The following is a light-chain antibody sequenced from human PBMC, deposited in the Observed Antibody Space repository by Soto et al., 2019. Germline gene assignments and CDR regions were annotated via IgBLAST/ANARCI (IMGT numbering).Light chain of an antibody. J-gene: IGLJ1*01. V-gene: IGLV1-51*01. CDR3: ATWDDSLKGYV. CDR2: DNY. CDR1: SSNIGNNY. Sequence: QSVLTQPPSVSATPGQKVTISCSGSSSNIGNNYVSWYQQFPGAAPKLLIYDNYWRPSGIPDRFSASKSGTSATLGITGLQTGDEADYYCATWDDSLKGYVFGTGTKLTVL.